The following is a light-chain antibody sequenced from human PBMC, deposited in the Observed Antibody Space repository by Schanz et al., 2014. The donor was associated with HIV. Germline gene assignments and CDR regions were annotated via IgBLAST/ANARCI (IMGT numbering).Light chain of an antibody. Sequence: QSALTQPRSVSGSPGQSVTISCTGTSSDVGSYNYVSWYQQRPGKAPKLMIYDVTKRPSGVPDRFSGSKSGNTASLTISGLQPEDEADYYCSSYTRGSTYVFGSGTKVTVL. J-gene: IGLJ1*01. CDR2: DVT. V-gene: IGLV2-11*01. CDR1: SSDVGSYNY. CDR3: SSYTRGSTYV.